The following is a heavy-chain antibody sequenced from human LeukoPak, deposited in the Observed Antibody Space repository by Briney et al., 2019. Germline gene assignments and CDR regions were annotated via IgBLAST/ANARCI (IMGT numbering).Heavy chain of an antibody. J-gene: IGHJ6*03. Sequence: SVKVSCKASGGTFSTYAISWVRQAPGQGLEWMGGISHIFGTANYTQKFQGRVTIAADKSTSTAYMELSSLRSEDTAVYYCARVRAVYYYYYYMDVWGKGTTVTVSS. V-gene: IGHV1-69*06. CDR2: ISHIFGTA. CDR1: GGTFSTYA. CDR3: ARVRAVYYYYYYMDV.